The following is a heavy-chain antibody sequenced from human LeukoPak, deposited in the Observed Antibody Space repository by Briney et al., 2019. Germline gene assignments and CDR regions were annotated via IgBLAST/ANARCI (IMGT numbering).Heavy chain of an antibody. CDR1: GFTFSSYA. D-gene: IGHD3-22*01. CDR3: AKDVTYYYDSSGLGYETALDY. V-gene: IGHV3-23*01. CDR2: ISGSGGST. J-gene: IGHJ4*02. Sequence: GGSLRLSCAASGFTFSSYAMSWVRQAPGKGLEWVSAISGSGGSTYYADSVKGRFTISRDNSKNTLYLQMNSLRAEDTAVYYCAKDVTYYYDSSGLGYETALDYWGQGTLVTVSS.